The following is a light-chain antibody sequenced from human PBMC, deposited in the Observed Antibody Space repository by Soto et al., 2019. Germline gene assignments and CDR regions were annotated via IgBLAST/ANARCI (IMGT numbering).Light chain of an antibody. Sequence: AIQLSQSPSSLSASVEDRVTITCRASQGISSALAWYQQKPGKAPKLLIYDASSLESGVPSRFSGSGSGTDITLTISSLQPEDFATYYRQQFNSYPLTFGGGTKVEIK. CDR1: QGISSA. CDR2: DAS. CDR3: QQFNSYPLT. V-gene: IGKV1-13*02. J-gene: IGKJ4*01.